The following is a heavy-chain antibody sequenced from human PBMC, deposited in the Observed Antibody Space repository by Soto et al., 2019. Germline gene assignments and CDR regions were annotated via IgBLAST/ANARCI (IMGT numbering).Heavy chain of an antibody. Sequence: LETLSVTSNVSGGSISSPDYYRIFIRQQQGKGLAGVGEINHSGSANYTPSLKSRVTISVDTSKNQFSLKLSSVTAADTAVYYCARGALHPFVLWRNAVRYYYSYVDVWGKGTTVTVSS. V-gene: IGHV4-34*01. CDR2: INHSGSA. J-gene: IGHJ6*03. CDR3: ARGALHPFVLWRNAVRYYYSYVDV. CDR1: GGSISSPDYY. D-gene: IGHD3-3*01.